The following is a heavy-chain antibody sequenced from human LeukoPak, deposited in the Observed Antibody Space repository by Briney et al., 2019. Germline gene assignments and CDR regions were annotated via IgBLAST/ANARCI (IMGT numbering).Heavy chain of an antibody. D-gene: IGHD3-22*01. V-gene: IGHV3-23*01. CDR2: ISGSGGST. Sequence: GGSLRLSCAASGFTFTNYAMSWVRQAPGKGLEWVSGISGSGGSTYHADSVKGRFTISRDNSKNTLYLQMNSLRAEDTAVYYCAKYYYDSSGYYSVDYWGQGTLVTVSS. CDR3: AKYYYDSSGYYSVDY. CDR1: GFTFTNYA. J-gene: IGHJ4*02.